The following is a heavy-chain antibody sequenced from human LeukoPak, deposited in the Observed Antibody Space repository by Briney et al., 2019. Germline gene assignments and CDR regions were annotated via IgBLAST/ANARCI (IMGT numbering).Heavy chain of an antibody. CDR1: GFSFGDYT. D-gene: IGHD5-18*01. V-gene: IGHV3-49*04. CDR2: IRTKVYGGTT. CDR3: IREVPSGGYSHGCFDY. J-gene: IGHJ4*02. Sequence: PGRSLRLSCTGSGFSFGDYTITWVRQAPGKGLEWLGFIRTKVYGGTTEYAASVKGRFTISRDDFKSIAHLQMNSLKIEDTAPYLCIREVPSGGYSHGCFDYWGQGTLVTVSS.